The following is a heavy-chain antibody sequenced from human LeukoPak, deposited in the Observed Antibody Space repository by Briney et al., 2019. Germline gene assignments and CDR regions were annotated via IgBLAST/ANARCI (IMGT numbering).Heavy chain of an antibody. Sequence: PGGSLRLSCAASGFTFDDYAMHWVRQAPGKGLEWVSLISGDGGSTYYADSVKGRFTISRDNSKNSLYLQMNSLRADDTAMYYCAKEGYSGYYAFDIWGQGTMVTVSS. V-gene: IGHV3-43*02. J-gene: IGHJ3*02. CDR3: AKEGYSGYYAFDI. CDR1: GFTFDDYA. D-gene: IGHD5-12*01. CDR2: ISGDGGST.